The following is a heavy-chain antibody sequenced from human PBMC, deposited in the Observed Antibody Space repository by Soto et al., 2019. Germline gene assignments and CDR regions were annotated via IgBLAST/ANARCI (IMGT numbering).Heavy chain of an antibody. V-gene: IGHV4-59*01. D-gene: IGHD3-22*01. CDR3: ARRPYYYDSSGYYYGAFDI. CDR1: GGSISTYY. Sequence: SETLSLTCTVSGGSISTYYWTWTRQPPGKGLEWIGYINYSGSTNYNPSLKSRVTISIDTSNNQLSLRLSSVTAADTAVYYCARRPYYYDSSGYYYGAFDIWGQGTMVT. J-gene: IGHJ3*02. CDR2: INYSGST.